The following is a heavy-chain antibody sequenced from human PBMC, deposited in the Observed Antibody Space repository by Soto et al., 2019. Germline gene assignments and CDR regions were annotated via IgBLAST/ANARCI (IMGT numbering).Heavy chain of an antibody. CDR2: IYYSGST. V-gene: IGHV4-39*01. D-gene: IGHD3-22*01. CDR3: VSSGFFDY. CDR1: GGSISRSSYY. J-gene: IGHJ4*02. Sequence: PSETLSLTCTVSGGSISRSSYYWGWIRQPPGKGLEWIGSIYYSGSTYYNPSLKSRVTISVDTSKNQFSLKLSSVTAADTAVYYCVSSGFFDYWGQGTLVTVSS.